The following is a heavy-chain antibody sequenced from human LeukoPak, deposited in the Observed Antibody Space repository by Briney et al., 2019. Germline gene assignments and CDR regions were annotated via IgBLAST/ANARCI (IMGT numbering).Heavy chain of an antibody. Sequence: PGGSLRLSCAASGFTFSSYGMHWVRQAPGKGLEWVAFIRYDGSNKYYADSVKGRFTISRDNSKNTLCLQMNSLRAEDTAVYYCAKDYEWNYDSSGYYGEYFQHWGQGTLVTVSS. D-gene: IGHD3-22*01. CDR1: GFTFSSYG. CDR2: IRYDGSNK. J-gene: IGHJ1*01. V-gene: IGHV3-30*02. CDR3: AKDYEWNYDSSGYYGEYFQH.